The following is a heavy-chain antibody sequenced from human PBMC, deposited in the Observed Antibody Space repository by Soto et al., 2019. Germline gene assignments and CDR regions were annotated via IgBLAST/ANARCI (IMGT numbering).Heavy chain of an antibody. CDR3: ARVVPGAEAWFGP. J-gene: IGHJ5*02. V-gene: IGHV1-18*01. Sequence: QVPLVQSGGEAKRPGASVKVSCKTSGYTFSNYGITWVRQAPGQPLEWLGWISLYSDGTNYAQKFQGRVSMTTDTSTTTAYMELRSLRSDDTAVYYCARVVPGAEAWFGPWGQGTLVTVSS. D-gene: IGHD2-2*01. CDR2: ISLYSDGT. CDR1: GYTFSNYG.